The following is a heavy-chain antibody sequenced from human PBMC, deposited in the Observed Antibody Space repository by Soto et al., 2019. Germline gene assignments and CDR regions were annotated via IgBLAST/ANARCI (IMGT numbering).Heavy chain of an antibody. CDR3: ARDKSSGWPRYYYYGMDV. V-gene: IGHV3-53*01. CDR2: IYSGGST. J-gene: IGHJ6*02. D-gene: IGHD6-19*01. Sequence: GSLRLSCAASGFTVSSNYMSWVRQAPGKGLEWVSVIYSGGSTYYADSVKGRFTISRDNSKNTLYLQMNSLRAEDTAVYYCARDKSSGWPRYYYYGMDVWGQGTTVTVSS. CDR1: GFTVSSNY.